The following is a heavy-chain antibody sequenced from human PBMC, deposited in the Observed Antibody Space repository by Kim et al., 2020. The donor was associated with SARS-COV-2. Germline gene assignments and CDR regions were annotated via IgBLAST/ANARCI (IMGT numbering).Heavy chain of an antibody. D-gene: IGHD1-26*01. CDR3: ARLVGATREGGY. Sequence: KYSQKFQGRVTITRDTSASTAYMELSSLRSEDTAVYYCARLVGATREGGYWGQGTLVTVSS. J-gene: IGHJ4*02. V-gene: IGHV1-3*01.